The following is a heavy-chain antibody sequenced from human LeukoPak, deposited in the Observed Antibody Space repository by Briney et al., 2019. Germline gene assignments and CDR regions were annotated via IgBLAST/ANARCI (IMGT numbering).Heavy chain of an antibody. J-gene: IGHJ4*02. V-gene: IGHV4-61*01. CDR2: IYYSGST. CDR3: ARVPRGSYSFDY. CDR1: GGSVISGSYY. Sequence: SETLSLTCTVSGGSVISGSYYWSWIRQPPGKGLEWVGYIYYSGSTNYNPSLKSRVTISVDTSKNQFSLKLSSVTAADTAVYYCARVPRGSYSFDYLVQGTLVTVSS. D-gene: IGHD3-16*01.